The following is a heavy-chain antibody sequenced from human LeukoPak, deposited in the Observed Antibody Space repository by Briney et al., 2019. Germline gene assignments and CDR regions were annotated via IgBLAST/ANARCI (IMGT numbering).Heavy chain of an antibody. CDR1: GGSFSGYY. CDR3: AIAYWGVVTT. J-gene: IGHJ4*02. V-gene: IGHV4-34*01. CDR2: INHSGST. Sequence: SXXLSLTCAVYGGSFSGYYWSWIRQPPGKGLEWIGEINHSGSTNYNPSLKSRVTISVDTSKNQFSLKLSSVTAADTAVYYCAIAYWGVVTTWGQGTLVTVSS. D-gene: IGHD3-3*01.